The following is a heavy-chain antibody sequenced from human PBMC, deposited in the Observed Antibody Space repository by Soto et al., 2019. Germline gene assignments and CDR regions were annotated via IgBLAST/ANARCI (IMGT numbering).Heavy chain of an antibody. CDR3: ARGSASCSAGSCDRGV. CDR2: INHSGST. D-gene: IGHD2-15*01. V-gene: IGHV4-34*01. Sequence: QVQLQQWGAGLLKPSETLSLTCAVYGGSFSVYYWSWIRQSPGKGLEWIGEINHSGSTNYNPSLKSRVTVSVDTSKKQFSLKLRSMTAADTAVYYCARGSASCSAGSCDRGVWGRGTPVIVSS. CDR1: GGSFSVYY. J-gene: IGHJ4*02.